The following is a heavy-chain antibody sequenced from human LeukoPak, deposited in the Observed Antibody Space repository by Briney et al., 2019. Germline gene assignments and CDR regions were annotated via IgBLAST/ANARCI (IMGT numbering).Heavy chain of an antibody. Sequence: PGGSLRLSCAASGFTFSSYEMNWVRQAPGKGLEWVSYISSSGSTIYYADSVKGRFTISRDNAKNSLYLQMNGLRAEDTAVYYCARPPPPGDYYYYYYMDVWGKGTTVTVSS. J-gene: IGHJ6*03. CDR3: ARPPPPGDYYYYYYMDV. CDR1: GFTFSSYE. D-gene: IGHD1-14*01. CDR2: ISSSGSTI. V-gene: IGHV3-48*03.